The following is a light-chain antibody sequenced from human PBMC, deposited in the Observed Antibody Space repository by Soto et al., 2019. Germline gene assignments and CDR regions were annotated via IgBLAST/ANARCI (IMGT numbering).Light chain of an antibody. Sequence: IVMTQSPATLSVSPGERVTLSCRASQSVSNNFAWYQQKPGQAPRLLIYAAATRATGLPARFSGSGSGTQFTLTISSLQSEDFAVYYCQQYNNWPPLTFGGGTKVEIK. CDR2: AAA. J-gene: IGKJ4*01. CDR3: QQYNNWPPLT. V-gene: IGKV3-15*01. CDR1: QSVSNN.